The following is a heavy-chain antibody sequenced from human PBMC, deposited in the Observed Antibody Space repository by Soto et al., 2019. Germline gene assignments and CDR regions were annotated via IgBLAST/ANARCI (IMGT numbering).Heavy chain of an antibody. V-gene: IGHV4-59*08. CDR3: ARLQSAYCGGDCYVFDY. CDR1: VGSIGSYY. CDR2: IYYSGST. D-gene: IGHD2-21*02. J-gene: IGHJ4*02. Sequence: SETLSLTCTVSVGSIGSYYWSWIRQPPGKGLEWIGYIYYSGSTNYNPSLKSRVAISVDTSKNQFSLRLTSVTAADTAVYYCARLQSAYCGGDCYVFDYWGQGTLVTVS.